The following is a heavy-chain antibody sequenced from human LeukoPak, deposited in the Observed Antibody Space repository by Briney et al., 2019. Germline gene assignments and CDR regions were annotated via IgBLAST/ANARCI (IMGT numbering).Heavy chain of an antibody. D-gene: IGHD6-13*01. CDR1: GYSFTSYW. CDR3: ARRRRSSSSWYPDAFDI. CDR2: IYPGDSDT. V-gene: IGHV5-51*01. J-gene: IGHJ3*02. Sequence: GESLKISCKGSGYSFTSYWIGWVRQMPGKGLERMGIIYPGDSDTRYSPSFQGQVTISADKSISTAYLQWSSLKASDTAMYYCARRRRSSSSWYPDAFDIWGQGTMVTVSS.